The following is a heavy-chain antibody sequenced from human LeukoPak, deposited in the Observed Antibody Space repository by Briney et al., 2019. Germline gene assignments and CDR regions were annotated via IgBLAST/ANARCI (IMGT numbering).Heavy chain of an antibody. CDR3: ARVSSIRGFYTWIDA. D-gene: IGHD3-3*02. CDR2: IYHNGIT. V-gene: IGHV4-38-2*01. CDR1: DYSIRSDFS. Sequence: PSETLSLTCAVSDYSIRSDFSWGWIRQAPGKGLEWIGSIYHNGITYYNVSLQSRVTISVDTSKNQFSLNLWSVTATDTAVYFCARVSSIRGFYTWIDAWGQGTLVTVTS. J-gene: IGHJ5*02.